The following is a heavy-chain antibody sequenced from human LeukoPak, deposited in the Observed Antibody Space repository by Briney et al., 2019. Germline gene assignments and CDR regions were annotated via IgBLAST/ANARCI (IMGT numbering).Heavy chain of an antibody. D-gene: IGHD6-13*01. CDR1: GYSFTSYW. J-gene: IGHJ6*03. Sequence: GESLKISCKGSGYSFTSYWIGWVRQMPGKGLEWMGIIYPGDSDTRYSPSFQGQVTISADKSISTAHLQWSSLKASDTAMYYCARQGAAGKYYYYYMDVWGKGTTVTVSS. CDR2: IYPGDSDT. CDR3: ARQGAAGKYYYYYMDV. V-gene: IGHV5-51*01.